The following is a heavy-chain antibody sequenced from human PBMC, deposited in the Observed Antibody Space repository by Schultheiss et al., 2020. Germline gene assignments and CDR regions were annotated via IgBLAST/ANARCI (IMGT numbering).Heavy chain of an antibody. CDR3: ARGPRARYCSSTSCYATLFDY. V-gene: IGHV3-11*01. CDR2: ISSSGSTI. Sequence: GGSLRLSCAASGFTFSDYYMSWIRQAPGKGLEWVSYISSSGSTIYYADSVKGRFTISRDNAKNSLYLQMNSLRAEDTAVYYCARGPRARYCSSTSCYATLFDYWGQGTLVTVSS. CDR1: GFTFSDYY. D-gene: IGHD2-2*01. J-gene: IGHJ4*02.